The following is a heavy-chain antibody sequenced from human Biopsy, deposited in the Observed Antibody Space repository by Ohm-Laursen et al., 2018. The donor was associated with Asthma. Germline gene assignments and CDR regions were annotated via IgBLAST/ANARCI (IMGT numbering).Heavy chain of an antibody. CDR3: ARTYYDFLTGQVNDAFAM. J-gene: IGHJ3*02. CDR1: GYTFIHFA. CDR2: INAGDGNT. Sequence: TSVKVSCKVSGYTFIHFAIHWVRQAPGQRLEWMGWINAGDGNTKYSQKFQGRVTITRDTSASTAYMDLRSLRSEDTAMYYCARTYYDFLTGQVNDAFAMWGQGTMVTVSS. V-gene: IGHV1-3*01. D-gene: IGHD3-9*01.